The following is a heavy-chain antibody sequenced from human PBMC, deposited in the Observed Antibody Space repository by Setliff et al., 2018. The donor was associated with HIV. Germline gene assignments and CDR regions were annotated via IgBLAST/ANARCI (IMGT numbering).Heavy chain of an antibody. CDR3: GIRISISVIWTFDY. CDR2: IGRTPGTI. J-gene: IGHJ4*02. CDR1: GFTFNNHA. D-gene: IGHD3-3*01. Sequence: PGGSLRLSCEASGFTFNNHAMTWVRQAPGKGLEWVSAIGRTPGTIYYADSVKGRFAISRDNSMSTLSLQMNSLRAEDTAVYYCGIRISISVIWTFDYWGQGMLVTVSS. V-gene: IGHV3-23*01.